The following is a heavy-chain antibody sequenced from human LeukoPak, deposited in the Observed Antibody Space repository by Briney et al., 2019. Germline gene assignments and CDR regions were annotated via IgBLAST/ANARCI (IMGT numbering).Heavy chain of an antibody. CDR2: IKQDGGEK. CDR3: ARAEAYDFWSGYFPGTDAFDI. CDR1: GFTFSNYW. D-gene: IGHD3-3*01. Sequence: GGSLRLSCAASGFTFSNYWMSWVRQAPGKGLEWVANIKQDGGEKYNVDSVKGRFTISRDNAKNALYLQMNSLRVEDTAVYYCARAEAYDFWSGYFPGTDAFDIWGQGTMVTVSS. V-gene: IGHV3-7*01. J-gene: IGHJ3*02.